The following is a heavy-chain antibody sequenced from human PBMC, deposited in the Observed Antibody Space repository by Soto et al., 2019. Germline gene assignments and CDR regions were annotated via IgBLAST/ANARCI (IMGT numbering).Heavy chain of an antibody. CDR2: IYYTGST. D-gene: IGHD6-19*01. Sequence: SETLSLTCTGSGDSISVYYWTWVRQPPGKGLEWIGNIYYTGSTDYNPSLKSRVTISVDTSKNQFSLKLSSVTAADTAVYYCARPSVAVTWGPFDYWGQGTLVTVS. CDR1: GDSISVYY. V-gene: IGHV4-59*01. J-gene: IGHJ4*02. CDR3: ARPSVAVTWGPFDY.